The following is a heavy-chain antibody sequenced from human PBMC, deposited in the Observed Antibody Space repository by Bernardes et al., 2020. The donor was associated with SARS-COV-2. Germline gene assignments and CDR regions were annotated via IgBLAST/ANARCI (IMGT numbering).Heavy chain of an antibody. D-gene: IGHD3-22*01. CDR3: ALPPTNYDRYGMDV. Sequence: ASVKVSCKASGYTFTGYYMHWVRQAPGQGLDWMGWINPNSGGTNYAQKFQGRVTMTRDTSISTAYMELSRLRSDDTAVYYCALPPTNYDRYGMDVWGQGTTVTVSS. CDR1: GYTFTGYY. CDR2: INPNSGGT. V-gene: IGHV1-2*02. J-gene: IGHJ6*02.